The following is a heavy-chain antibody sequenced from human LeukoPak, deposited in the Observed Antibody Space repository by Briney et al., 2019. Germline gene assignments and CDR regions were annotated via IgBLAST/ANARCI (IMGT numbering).Heavy chain of an antibody. CDR2: IYYSGST. J-gene: IGHJ6*02. V-gene: IGHV4-61*05. Sequence: SETLSLTCTVSGGSISSSSYYWSWIRQPPGKGLEWLGYIYYSGSTNYNPPLKSRVTISVDTSKNQFSLKLSSVTAADTAVYYCARLTGYRPYGMDVWGQGTTVTVSS. CDR1: GGSISSSSYY. D-gene: IGHD6-13*01. CDR3: ARLTGYRPYGMDV.